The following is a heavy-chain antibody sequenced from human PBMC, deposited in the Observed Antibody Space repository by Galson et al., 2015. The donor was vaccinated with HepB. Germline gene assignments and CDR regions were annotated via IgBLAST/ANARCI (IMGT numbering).Heavy chain of an antibody. CDR3: AREFQDYGMDV. V-gene: IGHV3-11*01. CDR2: ISTTGGTR. CDR1: GFTFGDYY. J-gene: IGHJ6*02. D-gene: IGHD2-21*01. Sequence: SLRLSCAGSGFTFGDYYMSWIRQAPGKGLEWVSYISTTGGTRYYADSVKGRFTISRDNAENSLHLQMNSLRAEDTAVYYCAREFQDYGMDVWGQGTTVTVS.